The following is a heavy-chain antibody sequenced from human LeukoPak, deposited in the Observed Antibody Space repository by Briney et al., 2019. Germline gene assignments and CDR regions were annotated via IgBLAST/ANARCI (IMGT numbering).Heavy chain of an antibody. CDR1: GYTFTSYD. D-gene: IGHD1-26*01. V-gene: IGHV1-8*01. CDR3: AREDGVIVGASSDNWFDP. CDR2: MNPNSGNT. J-gene: IGHJ5*02. Sequence: ASVKVSCKASGYTFTSYDINWVRQATGQGVEWMGWMNPNSGNTGYAQKFQGRVTMTRNTSISTAYMELSSLRSEDTAVYYCAREDGVIVGASSDNWFDPWGQGTLVTVSS.